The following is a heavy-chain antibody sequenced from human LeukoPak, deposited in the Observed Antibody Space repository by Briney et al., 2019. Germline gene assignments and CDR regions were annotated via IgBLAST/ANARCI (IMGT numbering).Heavy chain of an antibody. CDR3: ARVAGYEFFWFGY. CDR1: GYTFTSYA. J-gene: IGHJ4*02. V-gene: IGHV1-3*01. D-gene: IGHD3-16*01. Sequence: ASVKVSCKASGYTFTSYAMHWVRQAPGQRLEWMGWINAGNGNTKYSQKFQGRVTITRDTSASTAYMELSSLRSEDTAVYYCARVAGYEFFWFGYWGQGTLVTVSS. CDR2: INAGNGNT.